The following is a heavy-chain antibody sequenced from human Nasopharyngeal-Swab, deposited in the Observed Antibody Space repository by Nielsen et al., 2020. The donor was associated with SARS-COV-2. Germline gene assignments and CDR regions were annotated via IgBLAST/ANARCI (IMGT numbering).Heavy chain of an antibody. D-gene: IGHD1-7*01. CDR1: GYTFTSYG. J-gene: IGHJ5*02. V-gene: IGHV1-18*04. Sequence: ASVKVSCKASGYTFTSYGISWVRQAPGQGLEWMGWISAYNGNTNYAQKLQGRVTMTTDTSTSTAYMELRSLRSDDTAAYYCAQTGTTVDWFDPWGQGTLVTVSS. CDR2: ISAYNGNT. CDR3: AQTGTTVDWFDP.